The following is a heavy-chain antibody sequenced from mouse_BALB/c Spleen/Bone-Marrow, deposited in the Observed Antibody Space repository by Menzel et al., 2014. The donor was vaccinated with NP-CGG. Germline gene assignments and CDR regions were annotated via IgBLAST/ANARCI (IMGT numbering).Heavy chain of an antibody. CDR1: GFSLTSYG. CDR3: ARDRSYDYGGFDY. CDR2: IWAGGST. V-gene: IGHV2-9*02. J-gene: IGHJ2*01. D-gene: IGHD2-4*01. Sequence: VQRVESGPGLVAPSQSLSITCTVSGFSLTSYGVHWVRQPPGKGLEWLGVIWAGGSTNYNSALMSRLSISKDNSKSQVFLKMNSLQTDDTAMYYCARDRSYDYGGFDYWGQGTTLTVSS.